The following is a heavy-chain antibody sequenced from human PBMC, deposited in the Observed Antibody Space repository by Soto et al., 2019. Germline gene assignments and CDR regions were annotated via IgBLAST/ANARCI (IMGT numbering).Heavy chain of an antibody. Sequence: QVQLQQWGAGLLKPSETLSLTCAVYGGSFSGYYWSWIRQPPGKGLEWIGEINHSGSTNSNPSLKSRVTISVDTFKNQFSLKLSSVTAADTAVYYCARAPYYDILTGRHQFDYWGQGTLVTVSS. CDR2: INHSGST. V-gene: IGHV4-34*01. D-gene: IGHD3-9*01. CDR3: ARAPYYDILTGRHQFDY. J-gene: IGHJ4*02. CDR1: GGSFSGYY.